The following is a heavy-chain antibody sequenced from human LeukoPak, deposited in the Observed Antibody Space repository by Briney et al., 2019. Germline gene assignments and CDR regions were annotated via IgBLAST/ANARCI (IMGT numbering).Heavy chain of an antibody. CDR2: IDYSGST. CDR1: GGSISSYY. CDR3: ARDRLYCSGGSCYQNYYYGMDV. D-gene: IGHD2-15*01. J-gene: IGHJ6*02. Sequence: KPAETLSLTCTVSGGSISSYYWSWIRQPPGKGLEWTGYIDYSGSTNYNPSLKSRVTISVDTSKNQFSLKLSSVTAADTAVYYCARDRLYCSGGSCYQNYYYGMDVWGQGTTVTVSS. V-gene: IGHV4-59*01.